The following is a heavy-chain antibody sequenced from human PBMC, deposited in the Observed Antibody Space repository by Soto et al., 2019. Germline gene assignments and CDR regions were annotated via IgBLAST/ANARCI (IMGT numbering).Heavy chain of an antibody. CDR3: ARDLGDGSGSYSAAFDI. D-gene: IGHD3-10*01. J-gene: IGHJ3*02. V-gene: IGHV3-13*01. CDR1: GFTFSSYD. CDR2: IGTAGDT. Sequence: GSLRLSCAASGFTFSSYDMHWVGQATGKGLEWASAIGTAGDTYYPGSVKGRFTISRENAKNSLYLQMNSLRAGDTAVYYCARDLGDGSGSYSAAFDIWGQGTMVTVSS.